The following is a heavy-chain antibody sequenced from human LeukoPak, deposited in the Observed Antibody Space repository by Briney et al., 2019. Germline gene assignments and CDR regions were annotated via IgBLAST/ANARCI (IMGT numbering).Heavy chain of an antibody. CDR3: AKATDGSVDY. Sequence: SETLSLTCAVYGGSFSGYYWSWIRQPPGKGLEWIGEIYHSGSTNYNPSLKSRVTISVDKSKNQFSLKLSSVTAADTAVYYCAKATDGSVDYWGQGTLVTVSS. D-gene: IGHD6-25*01. V-gene: IGHV4-34*01. CDR2: IYHSGST. J-gene: IGHJ4*02. CDR1: GGSFSGYY.